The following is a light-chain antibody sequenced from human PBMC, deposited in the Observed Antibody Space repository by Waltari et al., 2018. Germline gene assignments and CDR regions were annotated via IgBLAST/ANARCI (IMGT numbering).Light chain of an antibody. CDR2: WAS. CDR1: QTILSPTNRNS. J-gene: IGKJ4*01. Sequence: DIVMAQSPDSLAVSRGERTPISCKCSQTILSPTNRNSLAWYQQKPGQPPTLLIYWASTRQSGVPDRFSGRGSGTDFNLTIDGLQAEDVAIYYCHQYYTSPNTFGGGTQVEIK. V-gene: IGKV4-1*01. CDR3: HQYYTSPNT.